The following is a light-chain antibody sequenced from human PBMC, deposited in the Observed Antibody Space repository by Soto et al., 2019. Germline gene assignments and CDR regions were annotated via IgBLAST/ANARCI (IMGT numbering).Light chain of an antibody. J-gene: IGKJ3*01. CDR2: GAS. CDR3: QQFHDWPRT. V-gene: IGKV3-15*01. Sequence: EIVMTQSPATLSVSPGERATLSCRASQSISSNLAWYQQKPGQAPRLLISGASTRAPGILARFSGSWSGTDFTLTISSLQSEDFAVYYCQQFHDWPRTFGPGTKVDIK. CDR1: QSISSN.